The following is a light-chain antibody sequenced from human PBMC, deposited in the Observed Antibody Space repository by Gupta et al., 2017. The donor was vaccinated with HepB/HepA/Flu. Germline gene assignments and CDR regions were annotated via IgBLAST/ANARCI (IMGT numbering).Light chain of an antibody. CDR3: QQYNNWPPLT. V-gene: IGKV3-15*01. CDR2: DAS. J-gene: IGKJ4*01. Sequence: EIVMTQSPATLSVSPGERATLSCRASQSVSTNLAWYQQKPGQAPRLLIYDASTRATGIPARFSGSGSGTEFTLTISSRQSEDFAVYYCQQYNNWPPLTFGRGTKVEIK. CDR1: QSVSTN.